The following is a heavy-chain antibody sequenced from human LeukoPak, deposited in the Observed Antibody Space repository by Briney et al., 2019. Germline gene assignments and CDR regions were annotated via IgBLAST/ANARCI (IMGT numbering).Heavy chain of an antibody. Sequence: GASVKVSCKASGYIFTSYDINWVRQATGQGLEWMGWMNPNSGNTGYAQKFQGRVTMTRNTSISTAYMELSSLRSEDTAVYYCARATYYDFWSGYQNTYFDYWGQGTLVTVSS. J-gene: IGHJ4*02. CDR1: GYIFTSYD. D-gene: IGHD3-3*01. CDR2: MNPNSGNT. CDR3: ARATYYDFWSGYQNTYFDY. V-gene: IGHV1-8*01.